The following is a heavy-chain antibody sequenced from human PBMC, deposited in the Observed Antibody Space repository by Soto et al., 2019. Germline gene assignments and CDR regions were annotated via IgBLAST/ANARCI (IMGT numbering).Heavy chain of an antibody. J-gene: IGHJ4*02. Sequence: ASVKVSCKASGNTFSNYYIHWVRQAPGQGLEWMGTINPSGGHTTYAQKFLGRVTMTRDTSTSTLYMELTSLRSEDTAVYFCARDPHGSGTYFREYFDYWGQGTLVTVSS. CDR3: ARDPHGSGTYFREYFDY. CDR2: INPSGGHT. V-gene: IGHV1-46*01. CDR1: GNTFSNYY. D-gene: IGHD3-10*01.